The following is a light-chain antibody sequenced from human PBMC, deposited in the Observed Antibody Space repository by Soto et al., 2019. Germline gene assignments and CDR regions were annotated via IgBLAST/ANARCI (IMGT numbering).Light chain of an antibody. CDR3: RSNDNGLSGSDV. V-gene: IGLV1-40*01. J-gene: IGLJ1*01. CDR1: SSNIGAGYD. Sequence: QSVLTQPPSVSGAPGQRVTISCTGSSSNIGAGYDVNWYQQLPETAPKLLIFGDSNRPSGVPDRFSGSKSGTSASLVITGLQADDEADYYCRSNDNGLSGSDVFGTGTKVT. CDR2: GDS.